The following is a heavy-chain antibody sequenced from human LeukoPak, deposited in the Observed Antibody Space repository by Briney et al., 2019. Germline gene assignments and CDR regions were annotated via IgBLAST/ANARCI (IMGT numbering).Heavy chain of an antibody. CDR1: GFTFSSYA. Sequence: GGSLRLSCAASGFTFSSYAMSWVRQAPGKGLEWVSSISSSSSYIYYADSVKGRFTIPRDNAKNSLYLQMNSLRAEDTAVYYCAAPMYYYDSSGYQDWGQGTLVTVSS. CDR2: ISSSSSYI. J-gene: IGHJ4*02. V-gene: IGHV3-21*01. CDR3: AAPMYYYDSSGYQD. D-gene: IGHD3-22*01.